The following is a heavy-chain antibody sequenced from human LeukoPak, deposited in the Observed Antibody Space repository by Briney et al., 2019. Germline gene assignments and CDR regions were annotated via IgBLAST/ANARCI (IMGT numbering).Heavy chain of an antibody. CDR1: GFTFSSYG. CDR3: AKGRDFWSGYSKFDY. CDR2: ISYDGSNK. V-gene: IGHV3-30*18. J-gene: IGHJ4*02. Sequence: GGSLRLSCAASGFTFSSYGMHWVRQAPGKGLEWVAVISYDGSNKYYADSVKGRFTISRDNSKNTLYLQMNSLRAEDTAVYYCAKGRDFWSGYSKFDYWGQGTLVTVSS. D-gene: IGHD3-3*01.